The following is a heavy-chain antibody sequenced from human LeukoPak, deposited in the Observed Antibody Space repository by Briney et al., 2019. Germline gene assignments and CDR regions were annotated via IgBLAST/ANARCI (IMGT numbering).Heavy chain of an antibody. D-gene: IGHD1-14*01. J-gene: IGHJ4*02. CDR2: ISYDGSNK. V-gene: IGHV3-30*18. CDR1: GFTFSSYG. CDR3: AKDEPRDRAFDY. Sequence: GGSLRLSCAASGFTFSSYGMHWVRQAPGKGLEWVAVISYDGSNKYYADSVKGRFTISRDNSKNTLYLQMNSLRAEDTAVYYCAKDEPRDRAFDYWGQGTLVTVSS.